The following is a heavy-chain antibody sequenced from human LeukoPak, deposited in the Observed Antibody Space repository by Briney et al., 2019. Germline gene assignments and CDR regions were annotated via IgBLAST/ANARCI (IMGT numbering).Heavy chain of an antibody. V-gene: IGHV3-48*01. D-gene: IGHD5/OR15-5a*01. CDR2: FGISGTI. J-gene: IGHJ4*02. Sequence: PGGSLRLSCAASGFAVNTYDMHWVRQAPGEGPQWIAYFGISGTIYYADSVRGRFTISRDSAKNSLHLQMNGLRVDDTAIYYCAGYGVYPYWGQGTPVTVSS. CDR1: GFAVNTYD. CDR3: AGYGVYPY.